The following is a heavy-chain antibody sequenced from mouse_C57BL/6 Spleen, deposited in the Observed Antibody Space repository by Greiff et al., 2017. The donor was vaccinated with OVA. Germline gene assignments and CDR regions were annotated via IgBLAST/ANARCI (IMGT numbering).Heavy chain of an antibody. CDR1: GYTFTRYW. Sequence: QVHVKQPGAELVKPGASVKMSCKASGYTFTRYWITWVKQRPGQGLEWIGALYPGSGSTNYNEKFKSKATLTVDTTSSTAYMQLSSLTSEDSAVYDCARGYGDDWGTGTTVTVSS. CDR2: LYPGSGST. CDR3: ARGYGDD. J-gene: IGHJ1*03. V-gene: IGHV1-55*01.